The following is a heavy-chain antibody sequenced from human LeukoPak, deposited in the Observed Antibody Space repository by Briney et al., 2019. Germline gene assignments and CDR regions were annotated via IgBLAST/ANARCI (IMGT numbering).Heavy chain of an antibody. V-gene: IGHV4-34*01. D-gene: IGHD2-2*01. J-gene: IGHJ4*02. CDR2: INHSGST. Sequence: SETLSLTCAVYGGSFSGYYWSWIRQPPGKGLEWIGEINHSGSTNYNPSLKSRVTISVDTSKNQFSLKLSSVTAADTAVYYCARWGGLVVVPAAMRFDCWGQGTLVTVSS. CDR3: ARWGGLVVVPAAMRFDC. CDR1: GGSFSGYY.